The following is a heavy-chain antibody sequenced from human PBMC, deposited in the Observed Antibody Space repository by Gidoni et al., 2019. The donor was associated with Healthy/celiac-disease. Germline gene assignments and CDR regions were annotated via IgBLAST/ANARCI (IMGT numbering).Heavy chain of an antibody. CDR3: ARRWLQSRGGVGWYDYFDY. V-gene: IGHV5-51*03. D-gene: IGHD3-16*01. Sequence: EVQLVQSGAEVKKPGESLKISCKGSGYSFTSYWIGWVRQMPGKGLEWMGIIYPGDSDTRYSPSFQGQVTISADKSISTAYLQWSSLKASDTAMYYCARRWLQSRGGVGWYDYFDYWGQGTLVTVSS. J-gene: IGHJ4*02. CDR2: IYPGDSDT. CDR1: GYSFTSYW.